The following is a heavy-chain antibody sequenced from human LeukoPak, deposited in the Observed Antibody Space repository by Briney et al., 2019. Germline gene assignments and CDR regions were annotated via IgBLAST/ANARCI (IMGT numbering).Heavy chain of an antibody. D-gene: IGHD2-2*01. J-gene: IGHJ5*02. CDR3: ARVPSASVVVVPAATNWFDP. CDR2: INHSGST. V-gene: IGHV4-34*01. Sequence: IXQPPXXXLEXXXEINHSGSTNYNPSLKSRVTISVDTSKNQFSLKLSSVTAADTAVYYCARVPSASVVVVPAATNWFDPWGQGTLVTVSS.